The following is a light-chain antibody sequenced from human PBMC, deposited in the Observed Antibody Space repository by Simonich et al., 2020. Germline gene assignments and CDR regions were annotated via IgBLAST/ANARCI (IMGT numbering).Light chain of an antibody. CDR2: EVS. CDR1: SSDVGGYNY. Sequence: QSALTQPPSASGSPGQSVTISCTGTSSDVGGYNYVSWYHQHPGKAPKLMIYEVSKRPSGVPDRCSGSKSGNTASLTVSGLQAEDEADYYCSSYAGSNNVVFGGGTKLTVL. CDR3: SSYAGSNNVV. J-gene: IGLJ2*01. V-gene: IGLV2-8*01.